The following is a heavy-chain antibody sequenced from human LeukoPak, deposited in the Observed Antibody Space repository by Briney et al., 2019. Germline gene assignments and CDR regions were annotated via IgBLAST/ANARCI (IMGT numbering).Heavy chain of an antibody. J-gene: IGHJ6*03. Sequence: PSETLSLTCTVSGDSISNYYWTWIRQTPGKGLQWIGNLYHSGAADYNPSLKARVTTSADTSNDQFSLCQRTSTTAETAVYFCAILGKTYYMDVWATGTTDSVPS. CDR3: AILGKTYYMDV. CDR2: LYHSGAA. D-gene: IGHD1/OR15-1a*01. V-gene: IGHV4-59*08. CDR1: GDSISNYY.